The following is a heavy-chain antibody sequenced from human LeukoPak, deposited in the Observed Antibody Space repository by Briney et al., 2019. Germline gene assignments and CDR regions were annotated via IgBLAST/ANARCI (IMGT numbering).Heavy chain of an antibody. D-gene: IGHD6-19*01. Sequence: ASVKVSFKSSGYTFTCYYMHWVRQAPGQGLEWMGWINPNSGGTNYAQKFQGRVTMTRDTSISTAYMELSRLRSDDTAVYYCARDEPQWLEDFDYWGQGTLVTVSS. CDR2: INPNSGGT. J-gene: IGHJ4*02. V-gene: IGHV1-2*02. CDR3: ARDEPQWLEDFDY. CDR1: GYTFTCYY.